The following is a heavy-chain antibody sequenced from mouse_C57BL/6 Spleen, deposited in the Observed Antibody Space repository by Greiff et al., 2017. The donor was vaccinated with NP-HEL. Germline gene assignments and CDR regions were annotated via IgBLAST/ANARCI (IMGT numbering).Heavy chain of an antibody. J-gene: IGHJ3*01. V-gene: IGHV1-72*01. Sequence: VQLQQPGAELVKPGASVKLSCKASGYTFTSYWMHWVKQRPGRGLEWIGRIDPNSGGTKYNEKFKSKATLTVDKPSSTAYMQLSSLTSEDSAVYYCASLYYYGSSFAYWGQGTLVTVSA. D-gene: IGHD1-1*01. CDR2: IDPNSGGT. CDR1: GYTFTSYW. CDR3: ASLYYYGSSFAY.